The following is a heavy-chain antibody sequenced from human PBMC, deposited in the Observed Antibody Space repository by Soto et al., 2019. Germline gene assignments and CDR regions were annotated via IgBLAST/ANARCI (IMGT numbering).Heavy chain of an antibody. CDR2: IYYSGST. V-gene: IGHV4-30-4*02. J-gene: IGHJ4*01. Sequence: PSETLSLTCTVSGGCISSGDYYWSWIRQPPGKGLEWIGYIYYSGSTYYNPSLKSRLTISVDTSKNQFSLQLSSVTAADTAIYYCARDATLRHWGHGTLVTVSS. CDR3: ARDATLRH. D-gene: IGHD2-15*01. CDR1: GGCISSGDYY.